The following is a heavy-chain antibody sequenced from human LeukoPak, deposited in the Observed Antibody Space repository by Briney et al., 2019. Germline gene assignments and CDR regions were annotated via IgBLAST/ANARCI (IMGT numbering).Heavy chain of an antibody. Sequence: GGSLRLSCAASGFTFGDYYMSWIRQAPGKGLEWVSYISSSGSTIYYADSVKGRFTISRDNAKNSLYLQMNSLRAEDTAVYYCARTKDFDWLSNQCYFDYWGQGTLITVSS. J-gene: IGHJ4*02. CDR1: GFTFGDYY. CDR3: ARTKDFDWLSNQCYFDY. V-gene: IGHV3-11*04. CDR2: ISSSGSTI. D-gene: IGHD3-9*01.